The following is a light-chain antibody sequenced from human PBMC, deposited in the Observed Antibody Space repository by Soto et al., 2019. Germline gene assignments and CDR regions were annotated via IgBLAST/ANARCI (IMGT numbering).Light chain of an antibody. CDR3: AAWDDSLSGPV. Sequence: QSVLTQSPSASGTPGQRVTVSCSGSSSTIGTNYVYWYQQLPGTAPKVLIYSTDKRPSGVPDRFSGSKSGTSASLAISGLRSEDEADYYCAAWDDSLSGPVFGGGTKLTVL. CDR1: SSTIGTNY. V-gene: IGLV1-47*01. J-gene: IGLJ2*01. CDR2: STD.